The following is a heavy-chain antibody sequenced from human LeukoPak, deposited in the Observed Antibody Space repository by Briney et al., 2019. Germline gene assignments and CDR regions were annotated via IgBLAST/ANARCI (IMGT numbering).Heavy chain of an antibody. CDR2: ISSSSSYI. Sequence: PGGSLRLSCAASGFTFSSYSMNWVRQAPGKGLEWVSSISSSSSYIYYADSVKGRFTISRDNAKNSLYLQMNSLRAEDTAVYYCARDRAVIFGVVTTESNWFDPWGQGTLVTVSS. V-gene: IGHV3-21*01. CDR3: ARDRAVIFGVVTTESNWFDP. D-gene: IGHD3-3*01. CDR1: GFTFSSYS. J-gene: IGHJ5*02.